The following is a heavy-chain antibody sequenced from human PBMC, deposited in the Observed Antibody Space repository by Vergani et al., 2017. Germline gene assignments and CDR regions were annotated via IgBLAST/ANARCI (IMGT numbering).Heavy chain of an antibody. D-gene: IGHD6-19*01. CDR1: GGSFSGYY. CDR3: ARDSSGLYYMDV. J-gene: IGHJ6*03. Sequence: QVQLQQLGAGLLKPSETLSLTFAVYGGSFSGYYWSWIRQPPGKGLEWIGEINHSGSTNYNPSLKSRVTISVDTSKNQFSLKLSSVTAADTAVYYCARDSSGLYYMDVWGKGTTVTVSS. V-gene: IGHV4-34*01. CDR2: INHSGST.